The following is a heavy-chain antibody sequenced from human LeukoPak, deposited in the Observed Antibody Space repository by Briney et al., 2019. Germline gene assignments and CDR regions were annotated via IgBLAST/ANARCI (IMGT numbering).Heavy chain of an antibody. CDR2: IYHSGST. Sequence: SETLSLTCAVSGYSISSGFYWGCIRQPPGKGLEWIGSIYHSGSTYYNPSLKSRVTISVDTSKNQFSLKLSSMTAADTAVYYCARHGHDFTLDYWGQGTLVTVSS. V-gene: IGHV4-38-2*01. J-gene: IGHJ4*02. D-gene: IGHD3-3*01. CDR3: ARHGHDFTLDY. CDR1: GYSISSGFY.